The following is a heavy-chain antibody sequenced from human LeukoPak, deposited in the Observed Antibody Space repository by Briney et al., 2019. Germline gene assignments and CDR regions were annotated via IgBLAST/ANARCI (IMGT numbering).Heavy chain of an antibody. J-gene: IGHJ3*02. Sequence: SEPLSLTCTVSGGSVSSSHWSWVRQPPGKGLEWIGYIYGGGSSNYNPSLKSRVTISVDTSKNQFSLKLSSVTTADTAVYYCARLADIWGQGTMVTVSS. CDR2: IYGGGSS. CDR3: ARLADI. D-gene: IGHD4-11*01. CDR1: GGSVSSSH. V-gene: IGHV4-59*02.